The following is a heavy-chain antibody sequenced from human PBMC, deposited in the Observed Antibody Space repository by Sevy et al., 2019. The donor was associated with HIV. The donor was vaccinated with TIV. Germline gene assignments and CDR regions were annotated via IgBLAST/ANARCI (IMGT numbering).Heavy chain of an antibody. D-gene: IGHD2-8*02. Sequence: GGSLRLSCVASGFTFSTYDMHWVRQAPGKGLEWVAIISYDGSYRYYADSVRGRFSMSRDNSKSTMYLQINGLSIEDTAGYYGAKNGPPGWSIFSRHGMDVWGRGTTVTVSS. V-gene: IGHV3-30*18. CDR1: GFTFSTYD. CDR2: ISYDGSYR. CDR3: AKNGPPGWSIFSRHGMDV. J-gene: IGHJ6*02.